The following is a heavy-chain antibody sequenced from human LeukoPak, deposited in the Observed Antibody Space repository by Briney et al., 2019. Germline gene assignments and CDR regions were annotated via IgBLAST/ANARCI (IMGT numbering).Heavy chain of an antibody. Sequence: GGSLRLSCAASGFAISTYAMAWVRQAPGKGLEWISSLSSGRSPSYSDSLEGRLTMSSDNARNTLYLQMDNLRGEDTAMYYCARQLGYCAAGTCYLDSWGHGTQVTVSS. V-gene: IGHV3-69-1*01. CDR2: LSSGRSP. J-gene: IGHJ4*01. CDR3: ARQLGYCAAGTCYLDS. D-gene: IGHD2-8*02. CDR1: GFAISTYA.